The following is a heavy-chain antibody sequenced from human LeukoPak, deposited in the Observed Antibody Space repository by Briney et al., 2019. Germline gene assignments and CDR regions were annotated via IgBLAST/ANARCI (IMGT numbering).Heavy chain of an antibody. J-gene: IGHJ4*02. Sequence: PGGSLRLSCAASGFTFSSYWMSWVRQAPGKGLEWVANIKQYGSEKYYVDSVKGRFTISRDNARNSVYLQMNSLRADDTAVYYCARVGDSSGYYQGDYWGQGTLVTVSS. CDR3: ARVGDSSGYYQGDY. V-gene: IGHV3-7*01. CDR2: IKQYGSEK. CDR1: GFTFSSYW. D-gene: IGHD3-22*01.